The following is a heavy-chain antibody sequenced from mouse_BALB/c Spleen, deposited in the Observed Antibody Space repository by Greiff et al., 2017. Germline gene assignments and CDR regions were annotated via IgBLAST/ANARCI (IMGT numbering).Heavy chain of an antibody. J-gene: IGHJ3*01. CDR1: GFSLTSYG. D-gene: IGHD1-2*01. CDR3: ARDRGYGSPFAY. CDR2: IWAGGST. Sequence: VKLVESGPGLVAPSQSLSITCTVSGFSLTSYGVHWVRQPPGKGLEWLGVIWAGGSTNYNSALMSRLSISKDNSKSQVFLKMNSLQTDDTAMYYCARDRGYGSPFAYWGQGTLVTVSA. V-gene: IGHV2-9*02.